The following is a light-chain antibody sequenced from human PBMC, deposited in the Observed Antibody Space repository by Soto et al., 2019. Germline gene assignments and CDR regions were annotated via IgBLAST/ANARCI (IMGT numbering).Light chain of an antibody. CDR3: AAWDDSLSGPWV. Sequence: QSVLTQPPSASGTPGQRVTISCSGSSSDIGGSYVYWYQQLPGTAPKLLIYRNNQRPSGVPDRFSGSKSGTSASLAISGLRSEDEADYYCAAWDDSLSGPWVFGGGTKLTVL. CDR2: RNN. CDR1: SSDIGGSY. J-gene: IGLJ3*02. V-gene: IGLV1-47*01.